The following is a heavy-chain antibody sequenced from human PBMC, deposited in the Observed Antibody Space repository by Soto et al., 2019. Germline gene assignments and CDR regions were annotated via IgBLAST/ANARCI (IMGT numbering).Heavy chain of an antibody. CDR2: ISVSGGST. V-gene: IGHV3-23*01. J-gene: IGHJ4*02. Sequence: GGSLTLSCAASGFTFRSYALSWVRQAPGKGLEWVSAISVSGGSTYYADSVKGRFTISRDNSKNTLYLQMNSLRAEDTAVYYCAKEPSTMSQPLSEYWGQETLVNTSS. CDR1: GFTFRSYA. CDR3: AKEPSTMSQPLSEY. D-gene: IGHD5-12*01.